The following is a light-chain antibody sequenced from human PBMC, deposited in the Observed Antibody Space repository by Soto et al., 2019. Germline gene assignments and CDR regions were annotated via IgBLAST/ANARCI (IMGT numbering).Light chain of an antibody. V-gene: IGLV2-14*01. Sequence: QSVLTQPASVSGSPGQSITISCIGTSSDVGGYNFVSWYQQHPGKAPKLMIYEVSNRPSGVSTPFSGSKSGNTASLTISGLQAEDEADYYCFSYRSTGILLFGGGTKLTVL. CDR2: EVS. CDR3: FSYRSTGILL. CDR1: SSDVGGYNF. J-gene: IGLJ2*01.